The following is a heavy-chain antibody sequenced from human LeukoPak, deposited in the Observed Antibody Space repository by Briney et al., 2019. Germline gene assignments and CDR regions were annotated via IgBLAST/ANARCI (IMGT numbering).Heavy chain of an antibody. V-gene: IGHV4-34*01. Sequence: SETLSLTCAVYGGSFSYYYWSWIRQPPGKGLEWIGEINQSGSTNYNPSLKSRVTISLDTSKNQFSLKVTSVTAADTAVYYCARVSPNTVTTLQYFDYWGQGTLVTVSS. CDR1: GGSFSYYY. CDR2: INQSGST. D-gene: IGHD4-17*01. J-gene: IGHJ4*02. CDR3: ARVSPNTVTTLQYFDY.